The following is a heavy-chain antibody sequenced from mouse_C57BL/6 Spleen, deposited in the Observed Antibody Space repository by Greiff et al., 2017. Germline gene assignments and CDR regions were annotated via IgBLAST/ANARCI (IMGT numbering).Heavy chain of an antibody. V-gene: IGHV5-17*01. D-gene: IGHD2-4*01. Sequence: EVKLMESGGGLVKPGGSLKLSCAASGFTFSDYGMHWVRQAPEKGLEWVAYISSGSSTIYYADTVKGRFTISRVNAKNTLFLQMTSLRSEDTAMYYCARLHYDYGGYYAMDYWGQGTSVTVSS. CDR3: ARLHYDYGGYYAMDY. CDR2: ISSGSSTI. J-gene: IGHJ4*01. CDR1: GFTFSDYG.